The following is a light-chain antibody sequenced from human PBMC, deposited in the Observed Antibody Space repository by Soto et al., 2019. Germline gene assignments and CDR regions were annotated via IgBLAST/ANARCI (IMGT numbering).Light chain of an antibody. J-gene: IGKJ1*01. V-gene: IGKV1-5*03. Sequence: DIQMTQSPSTLSASVGDRVTITCRASQSISSWLAWHQQKPGTAPRLLIYKASNLESGVPSRFSGSGSGTEFTLTITSLQPDDSATYYCQQYNDNWTFGQGTKVEIK. CDR2: KAS. CDR1: QSISSW. CDR3: QQYNDNWT.